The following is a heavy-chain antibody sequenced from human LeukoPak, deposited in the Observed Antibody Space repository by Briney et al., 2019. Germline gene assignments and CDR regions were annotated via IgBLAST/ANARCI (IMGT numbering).Heavy chain of an antibody. CDR3: AKASGSPYYFDY. V-gene: IGHV3-23*01. J-gene: IGHJ4*02. D-gene: IGHD3-10*01. CDR2: IGGSGDIT. CDR1: GFTFINYA. Sequence: PGGSLRLSCAVSGFTFINYAMSWVRQAPGKGLEWVSSIGGSGDITYYADSVKGRFTISRDISKNTLYLQMNSLRADDTAVYYCAKASGSPYYFDYWGQGTLVTVSS.